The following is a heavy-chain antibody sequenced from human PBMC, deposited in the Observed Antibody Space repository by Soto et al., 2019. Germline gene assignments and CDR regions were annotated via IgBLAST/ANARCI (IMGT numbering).Heavy chain of an antibody. D-gene: IGHD2-2*02. V-gene: IGHV3-74*01. J-gene: IGHJ6*02. CDR1: GFTFSSYW. CDR3: ARDRAYCSDSSCYTGTDYHNYGMDV. CDR2: INSDGSST. Sequence: EVQLVESGGGLIQPGGSLRLSCAASGFTFSSYWMHWVRQAPGKGLVWVSRINSDGSSTSYADSVKGRFTISRDNAKNTLYLQMNSLRAEDTAVYYCARDRAYCSDSSCYTGTDYHNYGMDVWGQGTTVTVSS.